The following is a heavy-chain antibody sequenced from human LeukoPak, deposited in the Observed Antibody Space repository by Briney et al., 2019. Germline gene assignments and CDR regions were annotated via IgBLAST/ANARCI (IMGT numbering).Heavy chain of an antibody. CDR1: GFTFSDYY. J-gene: IGHJ5*02. CDR2: ISSSSSTI. Sequence: GGSLRLSCAASGFTFSDYYMSWIRQAPGKGLEWVSYISSSSSTIYYADSVKGRFTISRDNAKNSLYLQMNSLRAEDTAVYYCARGATDVTRWFDPWGQGTRVTVSS. D-gene: IGHD1-1*01. CDR3: ARGATDVTRWFDP. V-gene: IGHV3-11*04.